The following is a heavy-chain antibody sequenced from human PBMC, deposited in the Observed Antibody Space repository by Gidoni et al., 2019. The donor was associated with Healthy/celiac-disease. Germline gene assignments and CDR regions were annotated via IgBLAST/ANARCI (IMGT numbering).Heavy chain of an antibody. CDR2: INPSGGST. Sequence: VQLVQSGAEVKKPGASVQVSCKASGYTFTSYNMHSVRQAPGQGLEWMGIINPSGGSTSYAQKFQGRVTMTRDTSTSTVYMELSSLRSEDTAVYYCARVRDSGYLFDYWGQGTLVTVSS. J-gene: IGHJ4*02. CDR3: ARVRDSGYLFDY. V-gene: IGHV1-46*01. D-gene: IGHD5-12*01. CDR1: GYTFTSYN.